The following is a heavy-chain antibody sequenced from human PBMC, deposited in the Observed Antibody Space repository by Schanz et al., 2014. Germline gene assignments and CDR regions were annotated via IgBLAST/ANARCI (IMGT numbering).Heavy chain of an antibody. Sequence: EVHLVESGGGLVQPGGSLRLSCTASGFTFSIYAMHWVRQAPGKGLEYVSAISHDGYSTYYADSVKGRFTISRDNAKRSLFLQMNSLRVEDTAVYFCVSQPGSPNYWGQGTLVTVSS. V-gene: IGHV3-64D*06. CDR3: VSQPGSPNY. J-gene: IGHJ4*02. CDR2: ISHDGYST. D-gene: IGHD2-2*01. CDR1: GFTFSIYA.